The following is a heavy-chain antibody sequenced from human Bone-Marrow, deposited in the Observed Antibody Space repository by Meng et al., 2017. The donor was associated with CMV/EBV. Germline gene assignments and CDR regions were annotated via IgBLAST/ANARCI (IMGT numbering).Heavy chain of an antibody. D-gene: IGHD3-3*01. V-gene: IGHV3-30*04. Sequence: GESLKISCAASGFTFSSYTMHWVRQAPGKGLEWVAVIWFDGGNKYYADSVKGRFTISRDNIRNTLYLQMNNLRGDDTAVYYCAGSGILGVDTMVYYYYYTMDVWGQGPTVTLYS. CDR1: GFTFSSYT. CDR3: AGSGILGVDTMVYYYYYTMDV. CDR2: IWFDGGNK. J-gene: IGHJ6*02.